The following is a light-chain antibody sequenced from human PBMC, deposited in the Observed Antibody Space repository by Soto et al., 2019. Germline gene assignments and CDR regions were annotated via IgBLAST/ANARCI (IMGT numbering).Light chain of an antibody. CDR1: QSVSSN. J-gene: IGKJ5*01. Sequence: IVMTQSPATLSVSPWERATFSCRASQSVSSNLAWYQQKPGQAPRLLIYGASIRATGIPARFSGSGSGTDFTLTISRLEPEDFAVFYCQQYAVSPITFGQGTRLEIK. CDR3: QQYAVSPIT. CDR2: GAS. V-gene: IGKV3-15*01.